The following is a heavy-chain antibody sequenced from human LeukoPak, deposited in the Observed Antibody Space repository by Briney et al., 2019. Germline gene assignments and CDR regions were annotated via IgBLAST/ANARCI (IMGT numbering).Heavy chain of an antibody. J-gene: IGHJ4*02. CDR1: GFTFSSYG. CDR3: ARDNWGRPLDY. D-gene: IGHD7-27*01. CDR2: IDGSGDYT. V-gene: IGHV3-23*01. Sequence: GGSLRLSCAASGFTFSSYGMTWVRQAPGKGLEWVSAIDGSGDYTHYADSVKGRFTISRDNSKNTLYLQMNSLRAEDTAVYYCARDNWGRPLDYWGQGTLVTVSS.